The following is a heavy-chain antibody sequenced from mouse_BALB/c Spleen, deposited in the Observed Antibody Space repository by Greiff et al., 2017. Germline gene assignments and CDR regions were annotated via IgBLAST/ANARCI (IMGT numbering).Heavy chain of an antibody. V-gene: IGHV5-6*02. Sequence: EVKLVESGGDLVKPGGSLKLSCAASGFTFSSYGMSWVRQTPDKRLEWVATISSGGSYTYYPDSVKGRFTISRDNAKNTLYLQMSSLKSEDTAMYYCARQNMTLYAMDYWGQGTSVTVSS. CDR2: ISSGGSYT. CDR1: GFTFSSYG. CDR3: ARQNMTLYAMDY. D-gene: IGHD2-3*01. J-gene: IGHJ4*01.